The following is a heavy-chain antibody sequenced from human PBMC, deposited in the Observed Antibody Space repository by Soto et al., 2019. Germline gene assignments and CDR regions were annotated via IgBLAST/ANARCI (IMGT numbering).Heavy chain of an antibody. Sequence: PGGSLRLSCAASGFTVSSNYMSWVRQAPGKGLEWVSILYSVGTTYYADSVKGRFTISRDNSKNTLYLQMNSLRAEDTAVYYCAAGPLRNVLFDYWGQGTLVTVSS. CDR3: AAGPLRNVLFDY. V-gene: IGHV3-66*01. CDR1: GFTVSSNY. J-gene: IGHJ4*02. CDR2: LYSVGTT.